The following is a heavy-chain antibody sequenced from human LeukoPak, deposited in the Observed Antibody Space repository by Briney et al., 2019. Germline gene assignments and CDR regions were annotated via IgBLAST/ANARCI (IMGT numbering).Heavy chain of an antibody. V-gene: IGHV3-64*01. Sequence: GGSLRLSCAASGFTFSSYAMHWVRQAPRRGLEYVSAISSNGGSTYYANSVKGRFTISRDNSKNTLYLQMGSLRAEDMAVYYCARGVGAFSNWFDPWGQGTLVTVSS. D-gene: IGHD1-26*01. CDR2: ISSNGGST. J-gene: IGHJ5*02. CDR1: GFTFSSYA. CDR3: ARGVGAFSNWFDP.